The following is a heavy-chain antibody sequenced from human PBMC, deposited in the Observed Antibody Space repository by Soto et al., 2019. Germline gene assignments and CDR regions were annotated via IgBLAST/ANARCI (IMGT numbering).Heavy chain of an antibody. D-gene: IGHD6-13*01. J-gene: IGHJ4*02. CDR3: ARDKRAGYSSSWYSFDY. CDR2: ISYDGSNK. CDR1: GFTFSSYA. V-gene: IGHV3-30-3*01. Sequence: GSLRLSCAASGFTFSSYAMHWVRQAPGKGLEWVAVISYDGSNKYYADSVKGRFTISRDNSKNTLYLQMNSLRAEDTAVYYCARDKRAGYSSSWYSFDYWGQGTLVTVSS.